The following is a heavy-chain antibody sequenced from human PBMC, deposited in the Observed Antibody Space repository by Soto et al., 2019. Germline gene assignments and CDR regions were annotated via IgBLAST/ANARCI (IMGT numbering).Heavy chain of an antibody. Sequence: QVRLQESGPGLVQPSETLSLTCSIFGGSMSGYPWNWIRQTPGKGVEWIGYVHNSGSPTYSSALKSPGTIAVDKSAKQSSLRLTSVTAADTAVYWCARDPVDGYAFFDSWGQGVLVTVSS. CDR2: VHNSGSP. CDR3: ARDPVDGYAFFDS. V-gene: IGHV4-59*01. J-gene: IGHJ5*02. D-gene: IGHD5-12*01. CDR1: GGSMSGYP.